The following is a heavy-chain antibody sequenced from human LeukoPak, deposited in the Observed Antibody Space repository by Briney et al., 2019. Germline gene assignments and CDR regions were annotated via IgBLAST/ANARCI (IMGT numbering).Heavy chain of an antibody. CDR2: ISGSGGST. J-gene: IGHJ4*02. V-gene: IGHV3-23*01. CDR1: GFTFDDYA. D-gene: IGHD3-22*01. Sequence: GGSLRLSCAASGFTFDDYAMSWVRQAPGKGLEWVSAISGSGGSTYYADSVKGRFTISRDNSKNTLYLQMNSLRAEDTAVYYCAKAEDYYYDSSGYYYGWGQGTLVTVSS. CDR3: AKAEDYYYDSSGYYYG.